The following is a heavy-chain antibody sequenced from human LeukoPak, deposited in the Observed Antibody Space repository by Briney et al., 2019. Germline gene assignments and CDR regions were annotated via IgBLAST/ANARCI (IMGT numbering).Heavy chain of an antibody. D-gene: IGHD6-19*01. J-gene: IGHJ5*02. V-gene: IGHV1-18*01. CDR3: ATGGSSGWYLSASGFDP. CDR2: ISAYNGNT. Sequence: ASVKVSCKASGYTFTSYGISWVRQAPGQGLEWMGWISAYNGNTNYAQKLQGRVTMTEDTSTDTAYMELSSLRSEDTAVYYCATGGSSGWYLSASGFDPWGQGTLVTVSS. CDR1: GYTFTSYG.